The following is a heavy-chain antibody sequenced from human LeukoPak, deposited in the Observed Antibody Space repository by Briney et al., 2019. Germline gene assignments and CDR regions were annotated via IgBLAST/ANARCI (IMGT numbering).Heavy chain of an antibody. Sequence: PSETLSLTCAVYGGSFSGYYWSWIRQPPGKGLEWIGEINHSGSTNYNPSLKSRVTISVDTSKNQFSLKLSSVTAADTAVYYCARGGTYYDFWSGYYRCNWFDPWGQGTLVTVSS. CDR3: ARGGTYYDFWSGYYRCNWFDP. CDR1: GGSFSGYY. V-gene: IGHV4-34*01. CDR2: INHSGST. J-gene: IGHJ5*02. D-gene: IGHD3-3*01.